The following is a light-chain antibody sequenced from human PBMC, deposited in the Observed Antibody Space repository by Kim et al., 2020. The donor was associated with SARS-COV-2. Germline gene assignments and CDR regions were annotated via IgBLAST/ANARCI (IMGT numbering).Light chain of an antibody. CDR2: DAS. CDR1: QSVSSY. CDR3: QKRSKFT. J-gene: IGKJ3*01. V-gene: IGKV3-11*01. Sequence: EIVLTQSPVTLSLSPGERATPSCRASQSVSSYLAWYQQKPGQAPRLLIYDASNRATGIPARFSGSGSGTDFTLTISSLEPEDFAVYYCQKRSKFTFGPGTRVDIK.